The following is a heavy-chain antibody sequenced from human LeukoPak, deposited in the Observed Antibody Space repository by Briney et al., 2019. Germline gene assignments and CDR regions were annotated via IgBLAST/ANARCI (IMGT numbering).Heavy chain of an antibody. Sequence: GSLRLSCAASGFTFSSYWMHWVRQAPGKGLEWIGYISYSGNTNYNPSLKSRVTISFDTSNNQFSLKLTSVTAADSAVYYCASGYCSTTSCYVNPYFDYWGQGTLVTVSS. CDR2: ISYSGNT. CDR1: GFTFSSYW. D-gene: IGHD2-2*03. V-gene: IGHV4-59*08. J-gene: IGHJ4*02. CDR3: ASGYCSTTSCYVNPYFDY.